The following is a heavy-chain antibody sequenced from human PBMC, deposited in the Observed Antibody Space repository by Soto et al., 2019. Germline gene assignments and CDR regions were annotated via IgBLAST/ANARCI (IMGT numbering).Heavy chain of an antibody. J-gene: IGHJ6*02. CDR1: GGSISSYY. CDR3: ARQGFGPLHGLVDV. CDR2: VHHSWGS. D-gene: IGHD3-10*01. V-gene: IGHV4-59*08. Sequence: QVQLQESGPGLVKPSETLSLSCTVSGGSISSYYWSWFRQSPGKRMEWIGYVHHSWGSSYNPSLRSRVHINLAPYKSQFPLKVPCVTATNPQVYYCARQGFGPLHGLVDVWRQGTTVNVSS.